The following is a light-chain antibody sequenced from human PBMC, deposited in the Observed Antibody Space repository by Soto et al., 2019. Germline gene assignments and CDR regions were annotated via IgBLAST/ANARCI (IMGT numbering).Light chain of an antibody. CDR2: KAS. J-gene: IGKJ2*01. V-gene: IGKV1-5*03. CDR3: QQYNSYPYT. Sequence: DIQMTQSPSTLSASVGDRVTITCRASQSLSSWLAWYQQKPGKAPKLLIYKASSLESGVPSRFRGSGSGTEFTLTISSLQPDDFATYFCQQYNSYPYTFGQGTKVDIK. CDR1: QSLSSW.